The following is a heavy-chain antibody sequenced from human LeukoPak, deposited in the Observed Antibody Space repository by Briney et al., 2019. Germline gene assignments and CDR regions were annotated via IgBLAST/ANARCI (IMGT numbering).Heavy chain of an antibody. Sequence: PGGSLRLSCVVSGFTFSNYWMQWVRQAPGKGLEWISAISGSGDTTYYADSAKGRFTISRDNSKNTLYLHMNSLKVEDTAVYYCAKDGLFEYYYDSSGYYPSVDWGQGTLVTVSS. CDR3: AKDGLFEYYYDSSGYYPSVD. J-gene: IGHJ4*02. CDR2: ISGSGDTT. D-gene: IGHD3-22*01. CDR1: GFTFSNYW. V-gene: IGHV3-23*01.